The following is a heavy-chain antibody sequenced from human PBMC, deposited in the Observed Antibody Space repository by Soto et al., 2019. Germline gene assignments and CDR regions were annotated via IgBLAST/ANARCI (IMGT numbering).Heavy chain of an antibody. V-gene: IGHV3-21*01. CDR1: GFTFSRYS. CDR2: ISSSSSHL. J-gene: IGHJ3*02. Sequence: EVQLVESGGGLVKPGGSLRLSCAASGFTFSRYSMNWVRQAPGKGLEWVSSISSSSSHLYLADSVKGRFTIARDNAKNSLYLQMNSLRAEDTAVFYCSRVFPACEIWGQGIMVTVSS. CDR3: SRVFPACEI.